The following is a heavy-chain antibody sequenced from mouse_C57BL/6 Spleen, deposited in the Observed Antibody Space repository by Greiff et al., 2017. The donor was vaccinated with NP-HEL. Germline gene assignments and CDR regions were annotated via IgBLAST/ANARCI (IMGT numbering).Heavy chain of an antibody. J-gene: IGHJ2*01. D-gene: IGHD2-1*01. Sequence: QVQLQQSGAELVKPGASVKLSCKASGYTFTEYTIHWVKQRSGPGLERIGWFYPGSGSIKYNEKFKDKATLTADKSSSTVYMALSRLTSEDSAVYFFARHEGYGNYPYYFDYWGQGTTLTVSS. CDR3: ARHEGYGNYPYYFDY. V-gene: IGHV1-62-2*01. CDR2: FYPGSGSI. CDR1: GYTFTEYT.